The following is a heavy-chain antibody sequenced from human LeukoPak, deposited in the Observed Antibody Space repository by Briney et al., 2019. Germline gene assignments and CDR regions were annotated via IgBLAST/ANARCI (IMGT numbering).Heavy chain of an antibody. D-gene: IGHD5-18*01. CDR3: ARERYSYGLD. Sequence: SVKVSCKASGGTFSSYDISWVRQAPGQGLEWMGGIIPIFGTANYAQKFQGRVTITADESTSTAYMELSSLRSEDTAVYYCARERYSYGLDWGQGTLVTVSS. J-gene: IGHJ4*02. CDR2: IIPIFGTA. V-gene: IGHV1-69*13. CDR1: GGTFSSYD.